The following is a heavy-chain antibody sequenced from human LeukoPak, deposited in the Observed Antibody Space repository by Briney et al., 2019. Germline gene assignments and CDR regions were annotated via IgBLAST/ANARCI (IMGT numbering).Heavy chain of an antibody. CDR3: ARDMYSMSSARGAY. V-gene: IGHV3-74*01. Sequence: GGSLRLSCAASGFTFSSYSMNWVRQAPGKGLVWVARINGDGSSTTYVESVRGRFTISRDNAKKTLYLQMNSLRAEDAAVYYCARDMYSMSSARGAYWGQGTLVTVSS. CDR2: INGDGSST. J-gene: IGHJ4*02. D-gene: IGHD3-10*01. CDR1: GFTFSSYS.